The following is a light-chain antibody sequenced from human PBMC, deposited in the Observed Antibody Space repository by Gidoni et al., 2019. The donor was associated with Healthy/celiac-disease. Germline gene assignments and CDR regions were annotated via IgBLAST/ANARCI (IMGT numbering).Light chain of an antibody. V-gene: IGLV1-44*01. CDR2: SNN. CDR1: SSNIGSNT. J-gene: IGLJ3*02. CDR3: ASWDDSLNGWV. Sequence: QSVLPPPPSAPGTPGQRVTISCPGSSSNIGSNTVNWYQQLPGTAPKLLIYSNNQRPSGVPDRFSGSKSGTSASLAISGLQSEDEADYYCASWDDSLNGWVFGGGTKLTVL.